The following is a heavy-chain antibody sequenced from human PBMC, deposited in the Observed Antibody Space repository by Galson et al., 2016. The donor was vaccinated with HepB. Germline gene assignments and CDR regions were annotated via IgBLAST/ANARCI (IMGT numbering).Heavy chain of an antibody. V-gene: IGHV3-53*01. D-gene: IGHD3-9*01. CDR2: IYSGGTT. Sequence: SLRLSCAASGFIVSSNYMSWVRQAPGKGLEWVSVIYSGGTTYYADSVKGRFTISSDNSKNTLYLQLNSLRAEDTAVYYCARGHYDILTGYYGALDYWGQGTLVTVSS. J-gene: IGHJ4*02. CDR3: ARGHYDILTGYYGALDY. CDR1: GFIVSSNY.